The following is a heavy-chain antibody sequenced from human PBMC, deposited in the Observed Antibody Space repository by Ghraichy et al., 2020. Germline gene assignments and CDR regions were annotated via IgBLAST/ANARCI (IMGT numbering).Heavy chain of an antibody. J-gene: IGHJ4*02. V-gene: IGHV3-30-3*01. CDR1: GFTFSSYA. CDR2: ISYDGSNK. CDR3: AREYYYDSSGYYQRPVDY. Sequence: GGSLRLSCAASGFTFSSYAMHWVRQAPGKGLEWVAVISYDGSNKYYADSVKGRFTISRDNSKNTLYLQMNSLRAEDTAVYYCAREYYYDSSGYYQRPVDYWGQGTLVTVSS. D-gene: IGHD3-22*01.